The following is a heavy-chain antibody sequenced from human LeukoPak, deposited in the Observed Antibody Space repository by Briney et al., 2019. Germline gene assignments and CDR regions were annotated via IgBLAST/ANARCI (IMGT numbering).Heavy chain of an antibody. CDR3: ATFNRRDSFDF. CDR2: IKSKSKPDGGAT. V-gene: IGHV3-15*01. Sequence: KPGGSLRLSCEASGFNFNGVWMSWVRQAPGKGLDWVGRIKSKSKPDGGATDLAASVKGRFTISRDESKDTLYLQMTSLKTEDTAVYYCATFNRRDSFDFWGQGAMVTVSS. J-gene: IGHJ3*01. CDR1: GFNFNGVW.